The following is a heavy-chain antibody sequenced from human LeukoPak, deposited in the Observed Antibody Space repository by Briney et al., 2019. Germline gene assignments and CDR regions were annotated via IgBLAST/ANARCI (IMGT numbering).Heavy chain of an antibody. V-gene: IGHV4-59*01. Sequence: SETLSLTCTVSGGSISSYYWSWIRQPPGKGLEWIGYIYYSGSTNYNPSLKSRVTISVDTSKNQFSLKLSSVTAADTAVYYCARGVDSSSWYGGIYYYYYMDVWGKGTTVTVSS. J-gene: IGHJ6*03. CDR1: GGSISSYY. D-gene: IGHD6-13*01. CDR3: ARGVDSSSWYGGIYYYYYMDV. CDR2: IYYSGST.